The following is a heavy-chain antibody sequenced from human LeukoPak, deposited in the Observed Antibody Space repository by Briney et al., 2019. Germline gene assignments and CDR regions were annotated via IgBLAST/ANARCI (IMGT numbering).Heavy chain of an antibody. CDR1: GYTFTSYY. J-gene: IGHJ4*02. D-gene: IGHD4-17*01. CDR3: AREVTTVTTFFDY. Sequence: ASVTVSCKASGYTFTSYYMHWVRQAPGQGLEWVGIINPSGGSTSYAQKFQGRVTMTRDTSTSTVYMELSSLRSEDTAVYYCAREVTTVTTFFDYWGQGTLVTVSS. CDR2: INPSGGST. V-gene: IGHV1-46*01.